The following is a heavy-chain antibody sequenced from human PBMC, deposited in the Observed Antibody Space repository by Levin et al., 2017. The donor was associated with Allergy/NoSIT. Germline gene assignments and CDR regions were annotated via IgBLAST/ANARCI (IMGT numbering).Heavy chain of an antibody. CDR3: ARKGYCSSTTCWYGMDV. CDR2: IYPGDSDT. J-gene: IGHJ6*02. V-gene: IGHV5-51*01. D-gene: IGHD2-2*01. CDR1: GYSFTNYW. Sequence: KVSCKGSGYSFTNYWIAWVRQMPGKGLEWMGIIYPGDSDTRYSPSFQGQVTISADKSSSTAYLQWSSLKASDTAMYYCARKGYCSSTTCWYGMDVWGQGTTVTVSS.